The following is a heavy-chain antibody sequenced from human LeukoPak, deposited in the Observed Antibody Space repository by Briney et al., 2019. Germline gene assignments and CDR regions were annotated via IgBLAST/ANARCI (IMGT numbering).Heavy chain of an antibody. CDR1: GYSFTSYW. Sequence: GEPLKIACKGPGYSFTSYWIGWGRQMPGKGVEWMGITYPGDSDTRYSPSFQGQVTISADKSISTAYLQWSSLKASDTAMYYCAGLSSRGFSDYWGQGTLVTVSS. CDR2: TYPGDSDT. J-gene: IGHJ4*02. V-gene: IGHV5-51*01. CDR3: AGLSSRGFSDY. D-gene: IGHD3-10*01.